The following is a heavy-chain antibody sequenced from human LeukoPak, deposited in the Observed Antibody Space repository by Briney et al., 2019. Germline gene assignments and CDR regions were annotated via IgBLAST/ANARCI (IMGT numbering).Heavy chain of an antibody. D-gene: IGHD6-13*01. J-gene: IGHJ6*02. Sequence: GASVKVSCKASGYTFTSYGISWVRQAPGQGLEWMGWISAYNGNTNYAQKLQGRVTMTTDTSTSTAYMELGSLRSDDTAVYYCARESIAAAGSLYYYYGMDVWGQGTTVTVSS. CDR3: ARESIAAAGSLYYYYGMDV. CDR2: ISAYNGNT. V-gene: IGHV1-18*01. CDR1: GYTFTSYG.